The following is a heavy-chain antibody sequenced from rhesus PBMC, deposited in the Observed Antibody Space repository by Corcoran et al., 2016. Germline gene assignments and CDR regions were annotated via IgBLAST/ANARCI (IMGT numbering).Heavy chain of an antibody. Sequence: QVQLQESGPGLVKPSETLSLTCAVSGYSISGYYWSWIRQAPGKGLEWIGYITYSGSTSYNPSLKSRVPISRDTSKNQFSLKLSSVTAADTAVYYCARVGGTVTTLFDYWGQGVLVTVSS. CDR3: ARVGGTVTTLFDY. D-gene: IGHD4-23*01. V-gene: IGHV4-122*02. J-gene: IGHJ4*01. CDR1: GYSISGYY. CDR2: ITYSGST.